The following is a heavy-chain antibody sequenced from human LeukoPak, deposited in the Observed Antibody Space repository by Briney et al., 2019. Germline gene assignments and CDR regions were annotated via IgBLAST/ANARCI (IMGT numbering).Heavy chain of an antibody. J-gene: IGHJ4*02. CDR3: ARDQYGSYGYVGYFDY. Sequence: SQTLSLTCAVSAGSISSGGYSWSWIRQPPGKGLEWIGYIYHSGSTYYNPSLKSRVTISVDRSKNQFSLKLSSVTAADTAVYYCARDQYGSYGYVGYFDYWGQGTLVTVTS. CDR2: IYHSGST. V-gene: IGHV4-30-2*01. D-gene: IGHD5-18*01. CDR1: AGSISSGGYS.